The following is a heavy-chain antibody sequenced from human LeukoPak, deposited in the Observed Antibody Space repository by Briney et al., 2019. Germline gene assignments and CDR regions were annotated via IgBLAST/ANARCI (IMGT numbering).Heavy chain of an antibody. Sequence: ASVKASCKASGYTFIGYYIHWVRQAPGQGLEWMGSVNPNSGVTDYAQKFQGRITMTRDTSISTAYMELNRLTSDDTAVYYCARDTGFPFFDFWGHGALVTVSS. CDR3: ARDTGFPFFDF. V-gene: IGHV1-2*02. J-gene: IGHJ4*01. CDR1: GYTFIGYY. CDR2: VNPNSGVT.